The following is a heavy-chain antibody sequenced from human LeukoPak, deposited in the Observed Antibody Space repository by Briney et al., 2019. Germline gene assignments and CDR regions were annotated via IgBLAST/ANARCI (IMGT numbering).Heavy chain of an antibody. Sequence: SETLSLTCAVSGYSISSGYYWGWIRQPPGKGLEWIGIIYHSGSTYYNPSLKSRVTISVDTSKNQFSLKLSSVTAADTAVYYCARTGLYGSGSPGPYYYYYYMGVWGKGTTVTASS. CDR3: ARTGLYGSGSPGPYYYYYYMGV. CDR1: GYSISSGYY. D-gene: IGHD3-10*01. CDR2: IYHSGST. V-gene: IGHV4-38-2*01. J-gene: IGHJ6*03.